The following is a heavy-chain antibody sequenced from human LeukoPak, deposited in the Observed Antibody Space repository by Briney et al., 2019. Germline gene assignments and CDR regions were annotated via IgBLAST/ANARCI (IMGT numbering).Heavy chain of an antibody. J-gene: IGHJ6*02. CDR1: GYTLTELS. CDR2: FDPEHGER. V-gene: IGHV1-24*01. Sequence: ASVKVSCTVSGYTLTELSIHWVRQAPGEGLEWMGGFDPEHGERLYAQKFQGRVTMTEDTSADTAYLELSSLRSEDTAVYYCATIDCSTAICYGVDLNYYYYGLDVWGQGTTVTVSS. D-gene: IGHD2-2*01. CDR3: ATIDCSTAICYGVDLNYYYYGLDV.